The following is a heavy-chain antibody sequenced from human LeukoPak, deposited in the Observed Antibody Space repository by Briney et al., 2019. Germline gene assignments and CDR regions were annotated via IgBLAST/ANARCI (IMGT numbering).Heavy chain of an antibody. Sequence: PSETLSLTCTVSGGSISSSSYYWGWIRQPPGKGLEWIGSTYYSGSTYYNPSLKSRVTISVDTSKNQFSLKLSSVTAADTAVYYCARQVSDTIFGVINWFDPWGQGTLVTVSS. V-gene: IGHV4-39*01. CDR3: ARQVSDTIFGVINWFDP. J-gene: IGHJ5*02. CDR2: TYYSGST. D-gene: IGHD3-3*01. CDR1: GGSISSSSYY.